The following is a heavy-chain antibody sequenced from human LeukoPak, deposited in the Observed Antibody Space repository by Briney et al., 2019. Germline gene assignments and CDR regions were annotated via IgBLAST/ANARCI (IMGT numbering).Heavy chain of an antibody. CDR3: VRLGGSSSVDY. J-gene: IGHJ4*02. CDR2: IGTDGSDT. CDR1: EFAFSSYY. D-gene: IGHD6-6*01. V-gene: IGHV3-74*01. Sequence: GGSLRLSCAVSEFAFSSYYMGWVRQAPGEGLVWVSRIGTDGSDTHYADAVKGRFTISRDNAKNTLYLQMHSPRVEDTAVYYCVRLGGSSSVDYWGQGTLVTISS.